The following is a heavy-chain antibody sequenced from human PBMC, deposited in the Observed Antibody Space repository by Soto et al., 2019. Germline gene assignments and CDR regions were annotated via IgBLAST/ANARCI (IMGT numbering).Heavy chain of an antibody. CDR2: INHSGST. V-gene: IGHV4-34*01. J-gene: IGHJ4*02. Sequence: SETLPLTCVVYGGSFRGYYWSWIRQPPGKGLEWIGEINHSGSTNYNPSLKSRVTISVDTSKNQFSLKLSSVTAADTAVYYCARAGGTAKPKDYWGQGTLVTVS. CDR3: ARAGGTAKPKDY. CDR1: GGSFRGYY. D-gene: IGHD2-15*01.